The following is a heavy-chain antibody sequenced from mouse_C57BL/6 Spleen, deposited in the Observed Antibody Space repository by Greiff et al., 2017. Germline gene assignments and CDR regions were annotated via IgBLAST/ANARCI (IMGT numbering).Heavy chain of an antibody. CDR2: IFPGDGDT. J-gene: IGHJ3*01. CDR1: GYAFSSSW. V-gene: IGHV1-82*01. Sequence: QVQLQQSGPELVKPGASVKISCKASGYAFSSSWMNWVKQRPGKGLEWLGRIFPGDGDTNYNGMFTGKATLTADKYSSTAYMQLSSLTSEDSAVYICARDDYYGSSFAYWGQGTLVTVSA. CDR3: ARDDYYGSSFAY. D-gene: IGHD1-1*01.